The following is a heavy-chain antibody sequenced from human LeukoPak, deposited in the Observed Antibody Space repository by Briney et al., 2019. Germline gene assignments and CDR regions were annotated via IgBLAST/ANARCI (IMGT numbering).Heavy chain of an antibody. Sequence: SETLSLTCAVSGGSLSSCYWSWIRQPPGKGLEWIGYIYCNGRTNYNRSRKSRVTISIVTSKNQFSLKLSSVTAADTAVYYCARRSYVVVPALSSYNWFDPWGQGTLVTVSS. V-gene: IGHV4-59*12. CDR1: GGSLSSCY. D-gene: IGHD2-21*02. J-gene: IGHJ5*02. CDR2: IYCNGRT. CDR3: ARRSYVVVPALSSYNWFDP.